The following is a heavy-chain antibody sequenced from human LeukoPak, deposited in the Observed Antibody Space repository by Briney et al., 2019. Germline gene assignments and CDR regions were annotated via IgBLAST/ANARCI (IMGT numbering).Heavy chain of an antibody. CDR3: ARDGGSDYYDSSGYLDY. D-gene: IGHD3-22*01. V-gene: IGHV1-8*03. Sequence: ASVKVSCKASGYTFTSYDINWVRQATGQGLEWMGWMNPNSGNTGYAQKFQGRVTITRNTSISTAYMELSSLRSEDTAVYYCARDGGSDYYDSSGYLDYWGQGTLVTVSS. CDR1: GYTFTSYD. CDR2: MNPNSGNT. J-gene: IGHJ4*02.